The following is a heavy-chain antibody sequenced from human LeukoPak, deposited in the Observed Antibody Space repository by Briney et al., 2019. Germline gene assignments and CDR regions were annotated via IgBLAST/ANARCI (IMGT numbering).Heavy chain of an antibody. CDR2: ITGSGGNT. V-gene: IGHV3-23*01. CDR3: AKDTTQWLPTYFDY. J-gene: IGHJ4*02. CDR1: GFTFSNYA. D-gene: IGHD6-19*01. Sequence: GASLRLSCAASGFTFSNYAMSCVRQAPGKGLEWVSAITGSGGNTYYADSVKGRFTISRDNSKNTLYLQMNSLRAEDTAVYYCAKDTTQWLPTYFDYWGQGTLVTVSS.